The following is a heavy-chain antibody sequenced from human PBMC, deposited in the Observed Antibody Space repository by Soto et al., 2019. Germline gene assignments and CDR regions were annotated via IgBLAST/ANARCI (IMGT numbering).Heavy chain of an antibody. CDR3: MHQKGFTGGLYDYGMDF. V-gene: IGHV2-5*01. J-gene: IGHJ6*02. CDR1: GFSLTTSGVG. Sequence: QITLKESGPTLVKPTQTLTLTCTFSGFSLTTSGVGVGWIRQPPGKALEWLELIYWTDNKLYSPSLKTRLTITNDTSKNQVVLTMTNIDPVDTATNYCMHQKGFTGGLYDYGMDFWGPGTTVTVSS. D-gene: IGHD7-27*01. CDR2: IYWTDNK.